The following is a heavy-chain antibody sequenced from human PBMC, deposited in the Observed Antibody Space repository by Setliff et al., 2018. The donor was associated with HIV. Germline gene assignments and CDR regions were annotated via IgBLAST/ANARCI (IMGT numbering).Heavy chain of an antibody. Sequence: GSLRLSCAASGFDFSDYSMNWVRQAPGKGLEWVSCITGASGFIAYADSVKGRFTVSRDNAKNAVYLQMNSLRPEDTAVYYCARDRDPHYDYVWGNYRPEYFQHWGQGTRVTVSS. CDR3: ARDRDPHYDYVWGNYRPEYFQH. J-gene: IGHJ1*01. CDR2: ITGASGFI. D-gene: IGHD3-16*02. CDR1: GFDFSDYS. V-gene: IGHV3-21*01.